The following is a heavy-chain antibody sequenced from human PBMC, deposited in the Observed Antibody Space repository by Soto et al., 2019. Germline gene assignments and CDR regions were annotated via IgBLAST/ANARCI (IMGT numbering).Heavy chain of an antibody. J-gene: IGHJ4*02. V-gene: IGHV4-39*01. D-gene: IGHD2-21*02. CDR3: ARQRTTVVTQAYFDH. CDR2: IYYSGRT. CDR1: GESISSSSYY. Sequence: TLSLTCIVSGESISSSSYYWGWIRQPPGKGLEWIGSIYYSGRTYYNPSFKSRVTISIDTSKNQFSLKLSSVTATDTAVYYCARQRTTVVTQAYFDHWGQGTLVTVSS.